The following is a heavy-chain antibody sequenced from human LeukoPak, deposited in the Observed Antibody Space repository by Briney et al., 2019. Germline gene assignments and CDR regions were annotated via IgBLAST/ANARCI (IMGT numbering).Heavy chain of an antibody. CDR2: ISYDGSNK. CDR3: ARDPPSTDYFDY. D-gene: IGHD4-17*01. J-gene: IGHJ4*02. Sequence: GGSLRLSCAASGFTFSSYAMYWVRQAPGKGLEWVAVISYDGSNKYYADSVKGRFTISRDNSKNTLYLQMNSLRAEDTAVYYCARDPPSTDYFDYWGQGTLVTVSS. V-gene: IGHV3-30-3*01. CDR1: GFTFSSYA.